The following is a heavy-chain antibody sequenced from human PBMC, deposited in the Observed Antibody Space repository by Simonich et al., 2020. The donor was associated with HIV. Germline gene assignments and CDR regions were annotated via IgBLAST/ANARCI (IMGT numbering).Heavy chain of an antibody. D-gene: IGHD1-26*01. Sequence: QVQLQQWGAGLLKPSETLSLTCAVYGGSFSGYYWNWIRQPPGKGLEWIGEINHSGSQHYNPSLKSRVTISVDTSKNQVSLKLSSVTAADTAVYYCARAGRGSGSSFYWYFDLWGRGTLVTVSS. J-gene: IGHJ2*01. CDR2: INHSGSQ. V-gene: IGHV4-34*01. CDR3: ARAGRGSGSSFYWYFDL. CDR1: GGSFSGYY.